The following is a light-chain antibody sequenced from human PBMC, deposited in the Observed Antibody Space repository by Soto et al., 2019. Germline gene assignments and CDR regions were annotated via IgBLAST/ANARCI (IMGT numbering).Light chain of an antibody. CDR3: GQFVSSPPRT. Sequence: EIVMTQSPATLSVSPGERATLSCRASQSVSSNLAWYQQKPGQAPRLLIYGASTRATGIPDRFSGSGSGTDFTLTISRLEPEDFALYYCGQFVSSPPRTFGQGTKVDIK. J-gene: IGKJ1*01. CDR1: QSVSSN. V-gene: IGKV3-20*01. CDR2: GAS.